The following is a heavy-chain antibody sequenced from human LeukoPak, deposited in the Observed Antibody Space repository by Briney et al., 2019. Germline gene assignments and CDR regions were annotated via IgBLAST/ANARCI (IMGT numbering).Heavy chain of an antibody. D-gene: IGHD7-27*01. CDR3: ARSTGDLHN. CDR2: TYYRSKWYY. J-gene: IGHJ4*02. Sequence: WQALSLTCVISGDSVSNNSAAWNWIRQSPSRGLEWLGRTYYRSKWYYGYAVSVKSRLTINSDTSKNQFSLQLNSVTPEDTAVYYCARSTGDLHNWGQGTLVTVSS. V-gene: IGHV6-1*01. CDR1: GDSVSNNSAA.